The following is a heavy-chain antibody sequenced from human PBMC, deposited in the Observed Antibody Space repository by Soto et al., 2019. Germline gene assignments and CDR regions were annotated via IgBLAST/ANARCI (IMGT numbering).Heavy chain of an antibody. Sequence: PGGSLRLSCAASGFTFNNYGMHWVRQAPGKGLEWVAVIWYDASNKYYPDSVRGRFTISRDDSKNTLYLQMNSLRADDTAVYYCARDSDFGSNSGWLDPWGQGTLVTVSS. V-gene: IGHV3-33*01. CDR2: IWYDASNK. CDR1: GFTFNNYG. CDR3: ARDSDFGSNSGWLDP. D-gene: IGHD4-17*01. J-gene: IGHJ5*02.